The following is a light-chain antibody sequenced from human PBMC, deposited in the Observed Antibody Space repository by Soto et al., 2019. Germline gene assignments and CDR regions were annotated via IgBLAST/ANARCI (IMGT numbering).Light chain of an antibody. CDR2: DVS. Sequence: QSVLPQPASVYGSPGQSISLSCNGTSSDVGGYNYVSWYQQYPGKAPKLMIYDVSNRPSGVSNRFSGSKSGNTASLTISGLQAEDESDYYCSSYTGSSTYVFGTGTKVTVL. V-gene: IGLV2-14*01. CDR3: SSYTGSSTYV. CDR1: SSDVGGYNY. J-gene: IGLJ1*01.